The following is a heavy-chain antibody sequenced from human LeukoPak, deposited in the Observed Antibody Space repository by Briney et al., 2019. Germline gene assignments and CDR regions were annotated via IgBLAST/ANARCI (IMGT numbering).Heavy chain of an antibody. CDR3: TRDRLFDS. CDR2: IGSTTTDM. J-gene: IGHJ4*02. V-gene: IGHV3-21*01. CDR1: GFSLRTFT. Sequence: PGGSLRLSCAASGFSLRTFTLHWVRQAPGKGLEWVSSIGSTTTDMSYTGSVKGRFSISRDNAKNSLSLQMNSLRVEDTAVYYCTRDRLFDSWGQGTLVTVSS. D-gene: IGHD6-6*01.